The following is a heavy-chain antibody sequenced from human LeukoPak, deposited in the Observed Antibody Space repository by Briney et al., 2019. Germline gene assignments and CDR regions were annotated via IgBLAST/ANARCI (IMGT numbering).Heavy chain of an antibody. CDR1: GGSFSGYY. Sequence: SETLSLTCAVYGGSFSGYYWSWIRQPPGKGLEWIGYIYYSGSTNYNPSLKSRVTISVDTSKNQFSLKLSSVTAADTAVYYCARWGSGWYDYYYYYMDVWGKGTTITVSS. CDR2: IYYSGST. CDR3: ARWGSGWYDYYYYYMDV. J-gene: IGHJ6*03. V-gene: IGHV4-59*01. D-gene: IGHD6-19*01.